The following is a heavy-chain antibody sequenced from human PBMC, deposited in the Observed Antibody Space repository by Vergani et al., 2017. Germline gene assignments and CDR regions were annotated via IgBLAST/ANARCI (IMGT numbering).Heavy chain of an antibody. CDR1: EITFSNYA. CDR2: ISGSGVSE. CDR3: AKQYFMTGNYHFDY. J-gene: IGHJ4*02. V-gene: IGHV3-23*01. D-gene: IGHD3-9*01. Sequence: EVQLLESGGGLVQPGGSLRLICAASEITFSNYAMNWVRQVPGKGLEWVSGISGSGVSEYYTDSVKGRVTISRENSKNMLFLQMDNLGTEDTAICYCAKQYFMTGNYHFDYWGQGTLVTVSS.